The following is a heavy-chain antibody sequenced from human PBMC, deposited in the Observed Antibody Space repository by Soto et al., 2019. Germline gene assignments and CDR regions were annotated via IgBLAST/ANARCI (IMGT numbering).Heavy chain of an antibody. D-gene: IGHD3-16*01. CDR2: IYYSGST. CDR1: GCSISSYY. CDR3: ARRYGGNFDY. Sequence: SETLSLTCAFSGCSISSYYWSWIRQPPGKGLEWIGYIYYSGSTNYNPSLKSRVTISVDTSKNQFSLRLSSVTAADTAVYYCARRYGGNFDYWGQGTLVTVSS. V-gene: IGHV4-59*01. J-gene: IGHJ4*02.